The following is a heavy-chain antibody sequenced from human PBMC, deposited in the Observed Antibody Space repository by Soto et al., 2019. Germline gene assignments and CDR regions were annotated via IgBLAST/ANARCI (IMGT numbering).Heavy chain of an antibody. CDR1: GFTFSSYA. J-gene: IGHJ4*02. CDR2: ISYDGSNK. Sequence: PGGSLSLSCAASGFTFSSYAMHWVRQAPGKGLEWVAVISYDGSNKYYADSVKGRFTISRDNSKNTLYLQMNSLRAEDTAVYYCASHYYGSGRSPRFDYWGQGTLVTVSS. CDR3: ASHYYGSGRSPRFDY. D-gene: IGHD3-10*01. V-gene: IGHV3-30-3*01.